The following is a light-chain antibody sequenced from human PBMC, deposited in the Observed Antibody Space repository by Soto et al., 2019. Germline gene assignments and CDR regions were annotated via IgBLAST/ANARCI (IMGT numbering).Light chain of an antibody. J-gene: IGKJ5*01. CDR1: PSVSSY. Sequence: EIVLTQSPATLSLSPGERATLSCRASPSVSSYLAWYQQRPGQAPRLRIYGASNMSTGIPARFSGSGSGRDYSLTISSLDAEDLAVDYGHERTAWPMTIGQGTRLESK. CDR3: HERTAWPMT. V-gene: IGKV3-11*02. CDR2: GAS.